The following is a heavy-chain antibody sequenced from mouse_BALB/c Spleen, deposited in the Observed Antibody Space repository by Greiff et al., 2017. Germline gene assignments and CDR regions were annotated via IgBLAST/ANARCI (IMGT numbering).Heavy chain of an antibody. D-gene: IGHD2-3*01. V-gene: IGHV5-6-4*01. Sequence: EVKLVESGGGLVKPGGSLKLSCAASGFTFSSYTMSWVRQTPEKRLEWVATISSGGSYTYYPDSVKGRFTISRDNAKNTLYLQMSSLKSEDTAMYYCTRDRGLLAWFAYWGQGTLVTVSA. CDR2: ISSGGSYT. J-gene: IGHJ3*01. CDR1: GFTFSSYT. CDR3: TRDRGLLAWFAY.